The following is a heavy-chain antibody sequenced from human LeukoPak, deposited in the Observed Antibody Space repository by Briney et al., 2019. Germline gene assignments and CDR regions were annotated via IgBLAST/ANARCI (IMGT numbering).Heavy chain of an antibody. Sequence: SETLSLTCTVSGGSVNRGSFYWAWVRQPLGKGLEWIGGIHHSGNTYYNPSLKSRITISIDTSKNQFSLKLSSVTAADTAVYYCARGGGSGYSYGWGQGTLVTVSS. CDR3: ARGGGSGYSYG. CDR1: GGSVNRGSFY. D-gene: IGHD5-18*01. J-gene: IGHJ4*02. V-gene: IGHV4-39*01. CDR2: IHHSGNT.